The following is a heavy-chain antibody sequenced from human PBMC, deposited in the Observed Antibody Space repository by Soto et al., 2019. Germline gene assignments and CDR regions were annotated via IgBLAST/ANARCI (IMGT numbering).Heavy chain of an antibody. CDR1: GFTFSSYA. CDR2: ISYDGSNK. Sequence: PGGSLRLSCAASGFTFSSYAMHWVRQAPGKGLEWVAAISYDGSNKYYADSVKGRFTISRDNSKNTLYLQVNSLRAEDTAVYYCARGTITMIVGWGQGTLVTVSS. D-gene: IGHD3-22*01. J-gene: IGHJ4*02. CDR3: ARGTITMIVG. V-gene: IGHV3-30-3*01.